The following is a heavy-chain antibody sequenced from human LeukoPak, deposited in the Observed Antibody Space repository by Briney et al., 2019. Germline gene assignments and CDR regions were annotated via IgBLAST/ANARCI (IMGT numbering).Heavy chain of an antibody. Sequence: SQTLSLTCAVSGGSISSGGYSWSWIRQPPGKGPEWIGYIYHSGSTYYNPSLKSRVTISVDRSKNQFSLKLSSVTAADTAVYYCARGSGNAWFDPWGQGTLVTVSS. CDR1: GGSISSGGYS. J-gene: IGHJ5*02. D-gene: IGHD1-1*01. V-gene: IGHV4-30-2*01. CDR2: IYHSGST. CDR3: ARGSGNAWFDP.